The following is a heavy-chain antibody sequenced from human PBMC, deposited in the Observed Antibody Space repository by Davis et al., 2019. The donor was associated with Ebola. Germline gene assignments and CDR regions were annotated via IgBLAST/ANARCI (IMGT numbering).Heavy chain of an antibody. CDR2: ISGSGGST. CDR1: GFTFSSYA. V-gene: IGHV3-23*01. CDR3: AKDKNYDFWSGYPHDAFDI. D-gene: IGHD3-3*01. J-gene: IGHJ3*02. Sequence: GEPLKISCAASGFTFSSYAMSWVRQAPGKGLEWVSAISGSGGSTYYADSVKGWFTISRDNSKNTLYLQMNSLRAEDTAIYYCAKDKNYDFWSGYPHDAFDIWGQGTMVTVSS.